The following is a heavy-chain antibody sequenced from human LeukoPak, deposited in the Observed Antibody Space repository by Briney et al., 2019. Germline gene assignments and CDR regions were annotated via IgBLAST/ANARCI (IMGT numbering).Heavy chain of an antibody. J-gene: IGHJ6*02. CDR2: ISGSGGST. CDR3: AKVKCSGGSCYSTSAWVKYYYGMDV. V-gene: IGHV3-23*01. Sequence: GGSLRLSCAASGFTFSSYAMSWVRQAPGKGLEWVSAISGSGGSTYYADSVKGRFTISRDNSKNTLYLQMNSLRAEDTAVYYCAKVKCSGGSCYSTSAWVKYYYGMDVWGQGTTVTVSS. D-gene: IGHD2-15*01. CDR1: GFTFSSYA.